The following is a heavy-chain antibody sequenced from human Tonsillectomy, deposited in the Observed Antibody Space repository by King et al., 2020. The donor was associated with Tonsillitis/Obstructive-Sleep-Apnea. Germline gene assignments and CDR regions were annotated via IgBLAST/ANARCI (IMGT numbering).Heavy chain of an antibody. D-gene: IGHD6-19*01. J-gene: IGHJ4*02. CDR2: IRSKAYGGTT. CDR1: GFTFGDYP. V-gene: IGHV3-49*04. CDR3: ARDWFSGWYGASGY. Sequence: VQLVESGGGLVQPGRSLRLSCIASGFTFGDYPMSWVRQTPGKGLEWISFIRSKAYGGTTEYAASVKGRFTVSRDDSKSIAYLQMNSLKTADTAVYYCARDWFSGWYGASGYWGQGTLVTVSS.